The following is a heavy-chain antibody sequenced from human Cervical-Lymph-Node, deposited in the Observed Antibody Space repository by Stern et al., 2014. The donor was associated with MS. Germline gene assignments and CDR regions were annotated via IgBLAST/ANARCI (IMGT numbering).Heavy chain of an antibody. J-gene: IGHJ4*02. CDR2: HYSDGRT. CDR1: GGSIRSHF. D-gene: IGHD6-19*01. CDR3: ARISLAVASKGYFDF. Sequence: VQLVESGPGLVKPSETLSLTCTVSGGSIRSHFWGWIRQTPGKGLEWIGNHYSDGRTIYSLSLRGRVTMSLDTSKDQFSLKLSSVTAVDTAIYYCARISLAVASKGYFDFWSQGRLVTVSS. V-gene: IGHV4-59*11.